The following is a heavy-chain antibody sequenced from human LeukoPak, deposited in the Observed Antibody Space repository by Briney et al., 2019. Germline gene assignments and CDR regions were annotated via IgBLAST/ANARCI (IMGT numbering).Heavy chain of an antibody. Sequence: GRSLRLSCAASGFTFDDYAMHWVRQAPGKGLEWVSGISWNSGSIGYADSVKGRFTISRDNAKNSLYLQMNSLRAEDTAVYYCKGTMVRGVPYYMDVWGKGTTVTVSS. CDR3: KGTMVRGVPYYMDV. CDR1: GFTFDDYA. CDR2: ISWNSGSI. D-gene: IGHD3-10*01. V-gene: IGHV3-9*01. J-gene: IGHJ6*03.